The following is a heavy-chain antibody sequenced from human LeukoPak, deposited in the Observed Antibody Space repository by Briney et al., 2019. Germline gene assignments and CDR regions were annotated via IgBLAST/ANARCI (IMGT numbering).Heavy chain of an antibody. J-gene: IGHJ4*02. CDR1: GGSISNFY. D-gene: IGHD5-18*01. V-gene: IGHV4-34*01. Sequence: SETLSLTCTVSGGSISNFYWSWIRQPPGKGLEWIGEINHSGSTNYNPSLKSRVTISVDTSKNQFSLKLSSVTAADTAVYYCARAHGYSYVTDYWGQGTLVTVSS. CDR2: INHSGST. CDR3: ARAHGYSYVTDY.